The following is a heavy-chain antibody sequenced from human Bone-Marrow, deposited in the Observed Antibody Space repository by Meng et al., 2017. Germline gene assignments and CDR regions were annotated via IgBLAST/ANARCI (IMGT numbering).Heavy chain of an antibody. V-gene: IGHV3-23*01. J-gene: IGHJ4*02. CDR2: ISGSGGST. CDR3: ASHVEMGPIDY. CDR1: GFTFSSYA. Sequence: GESPKISCAASGFTFSSYAMSRVRQAPGKGLEWVSAISGSGGSTYYADSVKGRFPISRDNYKNTLYLQMNSLRAEDTPVYYCASHVEMGPIDYWGQGTLVTVSS. D-gene: IGHD5-24*01.